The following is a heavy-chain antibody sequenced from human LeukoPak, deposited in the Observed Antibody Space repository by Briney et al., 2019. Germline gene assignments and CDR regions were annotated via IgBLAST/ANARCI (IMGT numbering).Heavy chain of an antibody. CDR2: ISGSGDNT. D-gene: IGHD2-15*01. CDR1: GFTFCTYA. Sequence: GGSLRLSCAASGFTFCTYAMTWVRQAPGKGLEWVSSISGSGDNTYYAVSVKGRFTVSRDNSKNTLYLQMNGLRAEDTAVYYCAKTPGDCTGGTCYSFDYWGQGSLVTVSS. J-gene: IGHJ4*02. V-gene: IGHV3-23*01. CDR3: AKTPGDCTGGTCYSFDY.